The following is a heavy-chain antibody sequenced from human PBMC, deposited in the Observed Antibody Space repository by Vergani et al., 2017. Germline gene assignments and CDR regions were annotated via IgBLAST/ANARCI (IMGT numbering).Heavy chain of an antibody. V-gene: IGHV3-33*06. CDR2: IWYDGSNK. J-gene: IGHJ6*03. CDR3: EKDLGGCNSISCSYYMDV. CDR1: GFRFSSYG. Sequence: QVQLVESGGGVVQPGRSLRLSCAASGFRFSSYGMNWVRPAPGKGLEWVAVIWYDGSNKYYADSVKGRFTISRDNSQNTVNLQMNSLRVDDTAVYYCEKDLGGCNSISCSYYMDVWGKGTTVTV. D-gene: IGHD2/OR15-2a*01.